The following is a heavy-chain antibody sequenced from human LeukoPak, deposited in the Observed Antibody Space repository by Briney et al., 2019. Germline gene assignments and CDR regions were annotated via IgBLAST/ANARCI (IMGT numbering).Heavy chain of an antibody. CDR3: ARAIGWGSGWYLGYNWFDP. V-gene: IGHV4-59*01. CDR1: GVSISSYY. D-gene: IGHD6-19*01. CDR2: IYYSGST. Sequence: SETLSFTCTVSGVSISSYYWSWIRQPPGKGLEWIGYIYYSGSTNYNPSLKSRVTISVDTSKNQFSLKLSSVTAADTAVYYCARAIGWGSGWYLGYNWFDPWGQGTLVTVSS. J-gene: IGHJ5*02.